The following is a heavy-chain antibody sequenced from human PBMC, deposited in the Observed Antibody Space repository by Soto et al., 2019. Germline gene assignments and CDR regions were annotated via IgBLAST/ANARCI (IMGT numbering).Heavy chain of an antibody. Sequence: QVQLQESGPGLVKPSQTLSLTCTVSGGSISTVDYWWSWIRQSPDMGLEWIGHIYDGGRTYNNPSLESRVTMSGDTSKSPLSLTLSSVSAADTAVYYCARGPSGDKVDSWGQGTLVTVSS. D-gene: IGHD7-27*01. CDR3: ARGPSGDKVDS. J-gene: IGHJ4*02. V-gene: IGHV4-30-4*01. CDR1: GGSISTVDYW. CDR2: IYDGGRT.